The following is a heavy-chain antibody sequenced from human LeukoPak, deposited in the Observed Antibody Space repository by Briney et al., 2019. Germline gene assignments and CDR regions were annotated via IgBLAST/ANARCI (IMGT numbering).Heavy chain of an antibody. CDR1: GYSISSGYY. CDR3: AREISGYDFWSGYQPFDC. Sequence: PSETLSLTCTVSGYSISSGYYWGWIRQPLGKGLEWIGSIYHSGSTYYNPSLKSRVTISVDTSKNQFSLKLSSVTAADTAVYYCAREISGYDFWSGYQPFDCWGQGTLVTVSS. J-gene: IGHJ4*02. CDR2: IYHSGST. D-gene: IGHD3-3*01. V-gene: IGHV4-38-2*02.